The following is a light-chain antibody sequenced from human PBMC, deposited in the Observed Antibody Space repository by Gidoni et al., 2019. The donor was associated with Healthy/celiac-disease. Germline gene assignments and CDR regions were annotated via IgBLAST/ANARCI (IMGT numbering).Light chain of an antibody. J-gene: IGLJ1*01. V-gene: IGLV3-1*01. CDR3: QAWDSSFYV. CDR2: QYS. Sequence: SYELTQPPSVSVPPGQTAIITCSGDKLGDKYACWYQQKPGQSPVMVIYQYSTRPSGIPERFSGSNSGNTATLTISGTQAMDEADYYCQAWDSSFYVFGTGTKVTV. CDR1: KLGDKY.